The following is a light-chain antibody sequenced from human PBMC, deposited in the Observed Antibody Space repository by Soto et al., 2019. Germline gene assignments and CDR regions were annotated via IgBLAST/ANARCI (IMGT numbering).Light chain of an antibody. J-gene: IGKJ1*01. CDR2: GAS. CDR1: QSVSSY. CDR3: QQYGT. V-gene: IGKV3-20*01. Sequence: EIVLTQSPATLSLSPVERATLSCRASQSVSSYLAWYQQKPGQAPRLLIYGASSRATGIPDRFSGSGSGTDLTLTISRLEPEDFAVYYCQQYGTCGQGTKGDIK.